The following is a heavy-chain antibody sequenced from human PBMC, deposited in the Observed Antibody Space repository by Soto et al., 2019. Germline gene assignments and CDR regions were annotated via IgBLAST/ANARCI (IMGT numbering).Heavy chain of an antibody. CDR3: ASSNLAYCGGDCYAD. Sequence: PSETLSLTCTVSGGSISSGDYYWSWIRQPPGKGLEWIGYIYYSGSTYCNPSLKSRVTISVDTSKNQFSLKLSSVTAADTAVYYCASSNLAYCGGDCYADWGQGTLVTVSS. V-gene: IGHV4-30-4*01. CDR1: GGSISSGDYY. D-gene: IGHD2-21*02. CDR2: IYYSGST. J-gene: IGHJ4*02.